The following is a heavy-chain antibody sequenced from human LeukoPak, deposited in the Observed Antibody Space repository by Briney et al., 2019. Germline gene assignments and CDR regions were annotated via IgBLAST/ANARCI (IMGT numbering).Heavy chain of an antibody. Sequence: GGSLRLSCAASGFTFNTYAMHWVRQAPGKGLEWVAVISYDGNNKYYADSVKGRFTISRDNSKNTLYLQMSSLRVEDAAVYFCARDAATVTLVPDYWGQGNLVTVSS. CDR2: ISYDGNNK. CDR1: GFTFNTYA. CDR3: ARDAATVTLVPDY. V-gene: IGHV3-30-3*01. D-gene: IGHD4-17*01. J-gene: IGHJ4*02.